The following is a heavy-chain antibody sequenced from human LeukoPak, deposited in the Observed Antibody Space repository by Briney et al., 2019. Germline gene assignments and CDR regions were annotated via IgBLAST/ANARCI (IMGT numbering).Heavy chain of an antibody. CDR1: GVSISSSSYN. D-gene: IGHD1-26*01. Sequence: SETLSLSCTVSGVSISSSSYNWAWIRHPPGKGLEWIGSIYYSGSTYYNPSLTSRVTISVDTSKSQFSLKLSSVTASDTAVYYCARRAYTGSYPSYIDCSGQGTLVTVSS. J-gene: IGHJ4*02. CDR2: IYYSGST. CDR3: ARRAYTGSYPSYIDC. V-gene: IGHV4-39*01.